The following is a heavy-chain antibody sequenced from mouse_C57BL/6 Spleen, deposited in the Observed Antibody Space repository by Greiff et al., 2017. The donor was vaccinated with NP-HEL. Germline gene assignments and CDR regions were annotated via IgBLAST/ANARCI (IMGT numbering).Heavy chain of an antibody. CDR1: GYAFTNYL. Sequence: QVTLKGSGAELVRPGTSVKVSCKASGYAFTNYLIEWVKQRPGQGLEWIGVINPGSGGTNYNEKFKGKATLTADKSSSTAYMQLSSLTSEDSAVYFCARSEAWFAYWGQGTLVTVSA. V-gene: IGHV1-54*01. CDR3: ARSEAWFAY. J-gene: IGHJ3*01. CDR2: INPGSGGT.